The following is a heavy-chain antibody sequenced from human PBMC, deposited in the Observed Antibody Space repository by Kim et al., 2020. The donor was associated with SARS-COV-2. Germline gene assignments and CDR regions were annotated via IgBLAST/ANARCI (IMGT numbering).Heavy chain of an antibody. D-gene: IGHD6-13*01. Sequence: GGSLRLSCAASGFTFSSYGMHWVRQAPGKGLEGVAVIWYDGSNKYYADSVKGRFTISRDNSKNTLYLQMNSLRAEDTALYYCSKDPPNGYSDAFDIWGLG. V-gene: IGHV3-33*06. J-gene: IGHJ3*02. CDR3: SKDPPNGYSDAFDI. CDR1: GFTFSSYG. CDR2: IWYDGSNK.